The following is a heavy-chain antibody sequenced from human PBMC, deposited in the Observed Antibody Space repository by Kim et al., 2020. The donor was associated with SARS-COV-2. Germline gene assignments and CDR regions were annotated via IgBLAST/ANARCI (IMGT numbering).Heavy chain of an antibody. J-gene: IGHJ4*02. Sequence: GGSLRLSCAASGFTFSSYGMHWVRQAPGKGLEWVAVTPYDGSSKYYADSVKGRFTISRDNSKNTLYLQMNSLRAEDTAVYYCAKEGYSYGVYYFDYWGQGTLVTVSS. D-gene: IGHD5-18*01. CDR1: GFTFSSYG. CDR2: TPYDGSSK. CDR3: AKEGYSYGVYYFDY. V-gene: IGHV3-30*18.